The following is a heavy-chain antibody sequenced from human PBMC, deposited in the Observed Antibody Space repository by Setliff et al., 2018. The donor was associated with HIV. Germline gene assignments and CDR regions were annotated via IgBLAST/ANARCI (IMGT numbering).Heavy chain of an antibody. Sequence: KASGGTFSSYAISWVRQAPGQGLEWMGGIIPIFDTANYAQKFQGRVTMTTDTSTSTVYMELGSLISDDTAVYYCAREGLWFGDRGYYMDVWGTGTAVTVSS. V-gene: IGHV1-69*05. CDR2: IIPIFDTA. J-gene: IGHJ6*03. CDR3: AREGLWFGDRGYYMDV. CDR1: GGTFSSYA. D-gene: IGHD3-10*01.